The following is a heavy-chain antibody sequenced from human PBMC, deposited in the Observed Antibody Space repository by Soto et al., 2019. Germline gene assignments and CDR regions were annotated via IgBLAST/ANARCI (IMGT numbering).Heavy chain of an antibody. J-gene: IGHJ6*02. CDR3: TRQDEYTAMDPGGDYYYYGMDV. CDR1: GFTFSGSA. CDR2: IRSKANSYAT. D-gene: IGHD5-18*01. V-gene: IGHV3-73*01. Sequence: GGSLRLSCAASGFTFSGSAMHWVRQASGKGLEWVGRIRSKANSYATAYAASVKGRFTISRDDSKNTAYLQMNSLKTEDTAVYYCTRQDEYTAMDPGGDYYYYGMDVWGQGTTVTVSS.